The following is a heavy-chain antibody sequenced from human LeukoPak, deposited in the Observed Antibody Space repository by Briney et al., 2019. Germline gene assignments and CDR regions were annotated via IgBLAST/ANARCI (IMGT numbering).Heavy chain of an antibody. CDR1: GFTFSSYA. V-gene: IGHV3-9*01. CDR3: AKGSFGSNWGYFDY. Sequence: GGSLRLSCAASGFTFSSYAMNWVRQAPGKGLEWVSSINWSSGSIGYADSVEGRFSISRDNARNSLYLQMNSLRAEDTAFYYCAKGSFGSNWGYFDYWGQGALVTVSS. CDR2: INWSSGSI. J-gene: IGHJ4*02. D-gene: IGHD6-13*01.